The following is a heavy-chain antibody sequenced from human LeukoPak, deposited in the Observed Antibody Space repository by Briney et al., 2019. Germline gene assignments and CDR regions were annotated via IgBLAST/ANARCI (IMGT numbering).Heavy chain of an antibody. D-gene: IGHD2-15*01. CDR2: ISGSGDSA. V-gene: IGHV3-23*01. J-gene: IGHJ4*02. CDR3: AKTRGYCSGGSCYSDY. Sequence: GGSLRLSCAASGFTFSSYAMTWVRQAPGKGLEWVSAISGSGDSAFYADFVKGRFTISRDNSKKTLYLQMNSLRAEDTAAYYCAKTRGYCSGGSCYSDYWGQGTLVTVSS. CDR1: GFTFSSYA.